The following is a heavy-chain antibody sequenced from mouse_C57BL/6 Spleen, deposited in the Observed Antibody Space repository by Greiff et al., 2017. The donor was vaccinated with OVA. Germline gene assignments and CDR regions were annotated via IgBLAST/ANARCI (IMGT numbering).Heavy chain of an antibody. CDR1: GYTFTSYW. CDR2: IHPNSGST. CDR3: ARDGSSYVGYFDV. D-gene: IGHD1-1*01. J-gene: IGHJ1*03. Sequence: QVQLQQSGAELVKPGASVKLSCKASGYTFTSYWMHWVKQRPGQGLEWIGMIHPNSGSTNYNEKFKSKATLTVDKSSSTAYMQLSSLTSEDSAVYYCARDGSSYVGYFDVWGTGTTVTVSS. V-gene: IGHV1-64*01.